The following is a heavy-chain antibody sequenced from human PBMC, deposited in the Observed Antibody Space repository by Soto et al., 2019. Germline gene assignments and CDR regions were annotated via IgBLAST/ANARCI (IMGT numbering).Heavy chain of an antibody. V-gene: IGHV4-34*01. CDR2: INHSGST. D-gene: IGHD6-13*01. J-gene: IGHJ5*02. Sequence: QVQLQQWGAGLLKPSETLSLTCAVYGGSFSGYYWSWIRQPPGKGLEWIGEINHSGSTNYNPSLKSRVTISVDTSKNQFSLKLSSVTAADTAVHYCARGTREAYSSSWYWFDPWGQGTLVTVSS. CDR3: ARGTREAYSSSWYWFDP. CDR1: GGSFSGYY.